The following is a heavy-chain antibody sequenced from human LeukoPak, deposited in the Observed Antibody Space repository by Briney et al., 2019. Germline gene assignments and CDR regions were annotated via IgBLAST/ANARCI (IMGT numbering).Heavy chain of an antibody. CDR2: ISYDGSNK. J-gene: IGHJ4*02. CDR1: GFTFSSYG. D-gene: IGHD1-26*01. CDR3: AKDHVEGGPGRYYFDY. V-gene: IGHV3-30*18. Sequence: GGSLRLSCAASGFTFSSYGMHWVRQAPGKGLEWVAVISYDGSNKYYADSVKGRFTISRDNSKNTLYLQMNSLRAEDTAVYYCAKDHVEGGPGRYYFDYWGQGTLVTVSS.